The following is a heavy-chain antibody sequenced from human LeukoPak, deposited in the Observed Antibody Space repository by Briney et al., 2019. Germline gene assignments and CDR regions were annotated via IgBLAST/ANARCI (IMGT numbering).Heavy chain of an antibody. Sequence: GGSLRLSCSASGFTFSSYAMHWVRQAAGEGVEYVSAINSDGDSTYYADSVKGRFTISRDNSNYTLYLQMSSLRPEDSAVYYCVKTPYSSTWYVGDSWGQGTLVTVSS. D-gene: IGHD2/OR15-2a*01. CDR1: GFTFSSYA. J-gene: IGHJ5*01. V-gene: IGHV3-64D*06. CDR3: VKTPYSSTWYVGDS. CDR2: INSDGDST.